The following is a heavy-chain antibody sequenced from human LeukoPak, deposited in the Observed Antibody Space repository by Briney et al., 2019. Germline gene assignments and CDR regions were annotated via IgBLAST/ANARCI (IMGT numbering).Heavy chain of an antibody. D-gene: IGHD5-18*01. Sequence: PGGSLRLSCAASGFTFSSYAMSWVRQAPGKGLEWVSAISGTGGSTYYADSVKGRFTISRDNSKNTLYLQMNSLRAEDTAVYYCAKTEPGSYGPNYFDYWGQGTLVTVSS. CDR2: ISGTGGST. V-gene: IGHV3-23*01. J-gene: IGHJ4*02. CDR3: AKTEPGSYGPNYFDY. CDR1: GFTFSSYA.